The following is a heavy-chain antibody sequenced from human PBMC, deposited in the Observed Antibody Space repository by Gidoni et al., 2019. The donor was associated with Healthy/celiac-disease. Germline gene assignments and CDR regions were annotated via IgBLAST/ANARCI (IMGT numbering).Heavy chain of an antibody. V-gene: IGHV4-34*01. CDR1: GGSCSGYY. Sequence: QVQLQQWGAGLLKPSETLSLTCAVYGGSCSGYYWSWIRQPPGKGLEWIGEINHSGSTNYNPSLKRRVTISVDTSKNQFSLKLSSVTAADTAVYYCARRTINIVATRSPFDYWGQGTLVTVSS. CDR3: ARRTINIVATRSPFDY. D-gene: IGHD5-12*01. CDR2: INHSGST. J-gene: IGHJ4*02.